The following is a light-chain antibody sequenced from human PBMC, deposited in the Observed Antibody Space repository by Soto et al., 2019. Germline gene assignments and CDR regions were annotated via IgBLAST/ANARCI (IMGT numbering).Light chain of an antibody. J-gene: IGLJ2*01. CDR1: SSDVGGYNY. V-gene: IGLV2-14*01. CDR2: DVS. Sequence: QSVLTQPASVSGSPGQSITISCTGTSSDVGGYNYVSWYQQHPGEAPKLMIYDVSNRPSGVSNRFSGSKSGNTASLTISGLQAEDEADYYCSSYTSSSDVVFGGGTKVTVL. CDR3: SSYTSSSDVV.